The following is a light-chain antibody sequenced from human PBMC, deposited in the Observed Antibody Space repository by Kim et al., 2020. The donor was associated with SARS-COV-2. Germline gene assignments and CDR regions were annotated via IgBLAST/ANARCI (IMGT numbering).Light chain of an antibody. CDR2: DAS. J-gene: IGKJ4*01. Sequence: DIQMTQSPSSLSASVGDRVTITCQASQDISNHLNWYQQTPGKAPNLLFYDASKLETGVPSRFSGSGSGTDFTLTISSLQPEDIATYYCQHYDNLPTFGGGTKVDIK. CDR1: QDISNH. V-gene: IGKV1-33*01. CDR3: QHYDNLPT.